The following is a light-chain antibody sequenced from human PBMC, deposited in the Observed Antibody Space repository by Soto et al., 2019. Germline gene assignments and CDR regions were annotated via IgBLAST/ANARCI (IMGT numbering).Light chain of an antibody. CDR2: DAS. CDR3: HHRGNGIT. J-gene: IGKJ5*01. CDR1: QSVSSN. V-gene: IGKV3-15*01. Sequence: EIVMTQSPGTLSVSPGERATLSCRASQSVSSNLAWYQQKPGRAPRLLISDASTRATGIPARFSGSGSGTEFTLTISSLEPEDFAVYYCHHRGNGITFGQGTRLEIK.